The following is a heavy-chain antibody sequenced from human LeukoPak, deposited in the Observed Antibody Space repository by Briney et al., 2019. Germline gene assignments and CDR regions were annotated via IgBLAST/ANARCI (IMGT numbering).Heavy chain of an antibody. CDR3: ARGSRGKVRSYYFDY. D-gene: IGHD3-10*01. Sequence: PSETLSLTCTVSGGSISSYYWSWIRQPAGKGLEWIGRIYTSGSTNYNPSLKSRVTMPVDTSKNQFSLKLSSVTAADTAVYYCARGSRGKVRSYYFDYWGQGTLVTVSS. V-gene: IGHV4-4*07. J-gene: IGHJ4*02. CDR2: IYTSGST. CDR1: GGSISSYY.